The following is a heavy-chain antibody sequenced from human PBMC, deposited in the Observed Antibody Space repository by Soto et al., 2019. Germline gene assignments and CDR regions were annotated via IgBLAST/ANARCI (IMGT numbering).Heavy chain of an antibody. CDR2: IIPIFGTT. D-gene: IGHD3-10*01. J-gene: IGHJ6*02. Sequence: QVQLVQSGAEVKKPGSSVKVSCKASGGTFSSYAISWVRQAPGQGLEWMGGIIPIFGTTNYAQKFQGRVTITADESTTIAYMELSSLGSEDTAVYYCARGGATLVRGVLRTGYCGMDVWGQGTTVTVSS. CDR3: ARGGATLVRGVLRTGYCGMDV. CDR1: GGTFSSYA. V-gene: IGHV1-69*01.